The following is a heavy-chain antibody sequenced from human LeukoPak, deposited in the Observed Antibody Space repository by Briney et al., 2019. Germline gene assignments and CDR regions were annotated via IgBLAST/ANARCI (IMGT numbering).Heavy chain of an antibody. D-gene: IGHD2-2*01. J-gene: IGHJ6*03. CDR1: GYTFTSYY. V-gene: IGHV1-69*13. CDR2: IIPIFGTA. CDR3: ARKGYCSSTSCHDYYYYMDV. Sequence: ASVKVSCKASGYTFTSYYMHWVRQAPGQGLEWMGGIIPIFGTANYAQKFQGRVTITADESTSTAYMELSSLRSEDTAVYYCARKGYCSSTSCHDYYYYMDVWGKGTTVTVSS.